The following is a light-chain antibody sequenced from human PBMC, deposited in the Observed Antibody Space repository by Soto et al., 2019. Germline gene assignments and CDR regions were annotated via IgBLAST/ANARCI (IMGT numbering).Light chain of an antibody. CDR1: QSISDS. CDR3: QQYKSHRRT. CDR2: KAS. V-gene: IGKV1-5*03. Sequence: DIQMTQSPSTPSASVGDRVTITCRASQSISDSLAWYQQKPGKAPKLLINKASSLESGVPSRFSGSGSGTEFTLTISSLQPDDFATYYCQQYKSHRRTFGQGTKVDIK. J-gene: IGKJ1*01.